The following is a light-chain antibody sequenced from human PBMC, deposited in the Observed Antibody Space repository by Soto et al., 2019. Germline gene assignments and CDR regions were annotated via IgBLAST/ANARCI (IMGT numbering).Light chain of an antibody. CDR3: TSDTSSSTRV. J-gene: IGLJ3*02. V-gene: IGLV2-14*01. CDR1: SSDAGGYNY. Sequence: QSALTKPASVSGSPGQSFTIPCTGTSSDAGGYNYVAWYQQHPGTAPKLMIYDVSNRPSGVSNRFAPSTSANTASLTISGLPADDDAYYYGTSDTSSSTRVFGGGTKVTVL. CDR2: DVS.